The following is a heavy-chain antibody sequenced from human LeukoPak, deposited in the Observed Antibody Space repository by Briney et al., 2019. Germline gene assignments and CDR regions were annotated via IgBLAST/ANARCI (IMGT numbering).Heavy chain of an antibody. Sequence: SGGSLRLSCAASGFTFSSYAMSWVRQAPGKGLEWVSAISGSGGSTYYADSVKGRFTISRDNSKNTLYLQMNSLRAEDTAVYYCAACIRSTSCYVHFQHWGQGTLVTVSS. CDR1: GFTFSSYA. J-gene: IGHJ1*01. CDR3: AACIRSTSCYVHFQH. V-gene: IGHV3-23*01. CDR2: ISGSGGST. D-gene: IGHD2-2*01.